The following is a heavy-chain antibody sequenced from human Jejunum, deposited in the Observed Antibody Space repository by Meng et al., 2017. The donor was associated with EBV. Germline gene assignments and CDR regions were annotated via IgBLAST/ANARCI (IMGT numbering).Heavy chain of an antibody. CDR3: ARQGPSGRTFDY. J-gene: IGHJ4*02. CDR2: YYNSGST. V-gene: IGHV4-39*01. D-gene: IGHD1-26*01. Sequence: LQQTGAGPGLVKPSATLSPPFSVSGGSISGRSYAWGWIRQPPGKGLEWIGTYYNSGSTYYNPSLKSRVTISVDTSKNQFSLKLISVTAADTAAYYCARQGPSGRTFDYWGQGTLVTVSS. CDR1: GGSISGRSYA.